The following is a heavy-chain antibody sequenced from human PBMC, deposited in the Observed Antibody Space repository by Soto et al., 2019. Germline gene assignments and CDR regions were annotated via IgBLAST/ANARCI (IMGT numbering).Heavy chain of an antibody. V-gene: IGHV3-74*01. J-gene: IGHJ4*02. Sequence: EVQLVQSGGGLVQPGGSLRLSCAASGFTFTSYWMHWVRQAPGKGLVWVSRIRYDGSSSNYADSVKGRFTISRDNAKNTLYLQMTSLRAEDTAVYYCARRDYFDYWGQGVLVTVSS. CDR2: IRYDGSSS. CDR1: GFTFTSYW. CDR3: ARRDYFDY.